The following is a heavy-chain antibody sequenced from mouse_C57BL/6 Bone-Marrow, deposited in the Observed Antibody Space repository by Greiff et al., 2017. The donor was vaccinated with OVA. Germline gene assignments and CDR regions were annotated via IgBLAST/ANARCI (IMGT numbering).Heavy chain of an antibody. D-gene: IGHD4-1*01. Sequence: EVKLMESGGGLVKPGGSLKLSCAASGFTFSDYGMHWVRQAPEKGLEWVAYISSGSSTIYYADTVKGRFTISRDNAKNTLFLQMTSLRSEDTAMYYCARLGRGGFDYWGQGTTLTVSS. CDR1: GFTFSDYG. CDR3: ARLGRGGFDY. V-gene: IGHV5-17*01. CDR2: ISSGSSTI. J-gene: IGHJ2*01.